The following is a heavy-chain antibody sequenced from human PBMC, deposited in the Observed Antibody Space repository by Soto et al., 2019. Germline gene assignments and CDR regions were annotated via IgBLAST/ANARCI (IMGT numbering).Heavy chain of an antibody. Sequence: SETLSLTCTVSGGSISSSSYYWGWIRQPPGKGLEWIGSIYYSGSTYYNPSLKSRVTISVDTSKNQFSLKLSSVTAADTAVYYCASRANYFDYWGQGTLVTVSS. V-gene: IGHV4-39*01. J-gene: IGHJ4*02. CDR2: IYYSGST. CDR3: ASRANYFDY. CDR1: GGSISSSSYY. D-gene: IGHD2-8*01.